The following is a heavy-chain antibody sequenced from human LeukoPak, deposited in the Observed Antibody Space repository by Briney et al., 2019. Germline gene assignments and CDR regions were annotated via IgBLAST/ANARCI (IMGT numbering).Heavy chain of an antibody. Sequence: TXXXXDINWVRQAAGQGLEWMGWMNPNSGNTAYAQKFQGRVTMTRNTSISTAYMQLSSLRSEDTAVYYCARGYSYGLSDYWGQGTLVTVSS. CDR1: TXXXXD. V-gene: IGHV1-8*01. D-gene: IGHD5-18*01. CDR3: ARGYSYGLSDY. J-gene: IGHJ4*02. CDR2: MNPNSGNT.